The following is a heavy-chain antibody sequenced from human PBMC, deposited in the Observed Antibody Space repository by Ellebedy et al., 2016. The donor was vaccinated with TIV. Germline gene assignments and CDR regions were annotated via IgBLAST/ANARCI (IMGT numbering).Heavy chain of an antibody. Sequence: GGSLRLSCAASGFSFSGYWMHWVRQAPGKGLLWVSRIVGDGSDTKYAESVKGRFTISRDNATNMLYLQMNSLRAEDTAIYYFARGSHYGGKLENAFDIWGPGTMVTVSS. D-gene: IGHD4-23*01. CDR1: GFSFSGYW. J-gene: IGHJ3*02. CDR3: ARGSHYGGKLENAFDI. V-gene: IGHV3-74*01. CDR2: IVGDGSDT.